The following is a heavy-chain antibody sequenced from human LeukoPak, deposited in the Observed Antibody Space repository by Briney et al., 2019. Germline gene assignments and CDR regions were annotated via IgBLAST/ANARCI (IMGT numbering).Heavy chain of an antibody. V-gene: IGHV1-18*01. CDR2: ISAYNGNT. D-gene: IGHD2/OR15-2a*01. CDR1: GYTFTSYG. CDR3: ARDIGSATTFFHYYYYGMDV. Sequence: GASVKVSCKASGYTFTSYGISWVRQAPGQGLEWMGWISAYNGNTNYAQKLQGRVTMTTDTSTSTAYMELRSLRSDDTAVYYCARDIGSATTFFHYYYYGMDVWGQGTTVTVSS. J-gene: IGHJ6*02.